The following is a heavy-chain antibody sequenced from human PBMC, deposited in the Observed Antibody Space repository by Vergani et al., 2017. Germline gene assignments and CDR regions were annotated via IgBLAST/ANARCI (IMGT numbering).Heavy chain of an antibody. D-gene: IGHD3-22*01. CDR2: INAGNGNT. V-gene: IGHV1-3*01. CDR3: ARGINHFESNDYYGDAFDI. Sequence: QVQLVQSGAEVKKPGASVKVSCKASGYTFTSYAMHWVRQAPGQRLEWMGWINAGNGNTKYSQKFQGRVTITRDTSASTAYMELSSLRSEDTAVYYCARGINHFESNDYYGDAFDIWGQGTLVSVSS. J-gene: IGHJ3*02. CDR1: GYTFTSYA.